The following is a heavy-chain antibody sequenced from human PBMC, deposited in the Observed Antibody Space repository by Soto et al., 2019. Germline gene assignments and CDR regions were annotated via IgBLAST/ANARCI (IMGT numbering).Heavy chain of an antibody. J-gene: IGHJ6*02. CDR2: ISYDGSNK. CDR1: GFTFSSYA. Sequence: GGSLRLSCAASGFTFSSYAMHWVRQAPGKGLEWVAVISYDGSNKYYADSVKGRFTISRDNSKNTLYLQMNSLRAEDTAVYYCARESELELRPRLAYYYGMDVWGQGTTVTVSS. D-gene: IGHD1-7*01. CDR3: ARESELELRPRLAYYYGMDV. V-gene: IGHV3-30-3*01.